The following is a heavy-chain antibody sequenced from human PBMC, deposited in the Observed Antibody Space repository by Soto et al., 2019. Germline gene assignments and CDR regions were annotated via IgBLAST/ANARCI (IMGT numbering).Heavy chain of an antibody. CDR3: ARHPPYGPLDY. V-gene: IGHV4-39*01. CDR1: GDSGGFISSSSYH. Sequence: QLQLQESGPGLVKPSETLSLTCTVSGDSGGFISSSSYHWGWIRQPQGKGLEGIGNIFYSGTTYYNPSLKSRVTISGDTSKNQFSLRLTSVTAADTAVYYCARHPPYGPLDYWGQGTLVTVSS. D-gene: IGHD4-17*01. CDR2: IFYSGTT. J-gene: IGHJ4*02.